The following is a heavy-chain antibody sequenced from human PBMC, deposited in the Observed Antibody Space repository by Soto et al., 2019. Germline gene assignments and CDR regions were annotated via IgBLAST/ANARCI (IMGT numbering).Heavy chain of an antibody. Sequence: QVQLVQSGAEVKKPGSSVKVSCKASGDSFSSYAMSWVRQAPGQGLEWMGGIVPIFGSRNYAQKLQGRVTITADESTSTGYMELTSLTYDDPAIYYCARDGDSGTYEYWGQGTLVTVSS. J-gene: IGHJ4*02. V-gene: IGHV1-69*12. CDR3: ARDGDSGTYEY. CDR1: GDSFSSYA. D-gene: IGHD5-12*01. CDR2: IVPIFGSR.